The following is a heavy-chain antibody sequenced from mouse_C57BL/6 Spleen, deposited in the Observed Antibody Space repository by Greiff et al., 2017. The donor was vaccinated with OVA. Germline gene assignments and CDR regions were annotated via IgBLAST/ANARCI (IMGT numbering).Heavy chain of an antibody. J-gene: IGHJ2*01. Sequence: QVQLQQPGAELVKPGASVKLSCKASGYTFTSYWMNWVKQRPGRGLEWIGRIDPNSGGNKYHEKFKGKATLTVDKPSSTAYMQLHSLTSEDSAVYDCARAYDDYYKFDYWGQGTTLTVSS. D-gene: IGHD2-3*01. CDR2: IDPNSGGN. CDR1: GYTFTSYW. CDR3: ARAYDDYYKFDY. V-gene: IGHV1-72*01.